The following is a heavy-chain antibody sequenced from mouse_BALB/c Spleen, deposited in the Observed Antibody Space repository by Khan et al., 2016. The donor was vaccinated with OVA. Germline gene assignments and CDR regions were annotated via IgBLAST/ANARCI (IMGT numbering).Heavy chain of an antibody. V-gene: IGHV1S81*02. D-gene: IGHD1-1*01. Sequence: QVQLKQSGAELVKPGASVKLSCKASGYTFTSFYIYWVKQRPGQGPEGVGEINPSNGVTNFNEKFKSKATLTVDKSSSTAYMQLSSLTSEDSAVYYGTRGGYGSPFAYWGQGTLVTVS. J-gene: IGHJ3*01. CDR2: INPSNGVT. CDR1: GYTFTSFY. CDR3: TRGGYGSPFAY.